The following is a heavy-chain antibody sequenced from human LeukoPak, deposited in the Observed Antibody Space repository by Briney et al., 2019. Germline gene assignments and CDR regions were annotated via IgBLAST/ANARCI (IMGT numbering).Heavy chain of an antibody. D-gene: IGHD6-13*01. CDR1: GGSISSGGYY. CDR3: ARDTPYGAAAGLFDY. J-gene: IGHJ4*02. CDR2: IYYSGST. Sequence: SETLSLTCTVSGGSISSGGYYWSWIRQHPGKGLEWIGYIYYSGSTYYNPSLKSRVTISVDTSKNQFSLKLSSVTAADTAVYYCARDTPYGAAAGLFDYWGQGTLVTVSS. V-gene: IGHV4-31*03.